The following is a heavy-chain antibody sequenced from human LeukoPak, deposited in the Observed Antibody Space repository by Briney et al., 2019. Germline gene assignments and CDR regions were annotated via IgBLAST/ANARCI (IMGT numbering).Heavy chain of an antibody. CDR2: TYYRGTT. CDR1: GASISSTSYY. J-gene: IGHJ4*02. CDR3: ARDWNRYAY. V-gene: IGHV4-39*07. D-gene: IGHD1-1*01. Sequence: SETLSLTCTVSGASISSTSYYWGWIRQPPGKGLEWIGSTYYRGTTYYNPSLKSRVTISVDTSKNQFFLQLSSVTAADTAVYYCARDWNRYAYWGQGTLVTVSS.